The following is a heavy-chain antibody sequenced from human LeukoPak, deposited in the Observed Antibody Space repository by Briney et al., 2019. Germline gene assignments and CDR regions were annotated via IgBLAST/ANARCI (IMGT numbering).Heavy chain of an antibody. CDR1: GFTFSNYG. CDR3: AKGVGYYYYMDV. V-gene: IGHV3-23*01. Sequence: GGSLRLSCAASGFTFSNYGMNWVRQASGKGREWVSGISSGGSTYYADSGKGRFTISRDNSKNTLYLQMNSLRAEDTAVYYCAKGVGYYYYMDVWGKGTTVTVSS. CDR2: ISSGGST. J-gene: IGHJ6*03.